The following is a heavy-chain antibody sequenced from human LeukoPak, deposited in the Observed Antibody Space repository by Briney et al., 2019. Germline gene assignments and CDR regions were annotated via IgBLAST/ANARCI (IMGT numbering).Heavy chain of an antibody. Sequence: SETLSLTCAVYGESFSGYYWSWIRQPPGKGLEWIGEINHSGSTNYNPSLKSRVTISVDTSKNQFSLKLSSVTAADTAVYYCARYSSSWSGWYFDLWGRGTLVTVSS. CDR1: GESFSGYY. D-gene: IGHD6-13*01. CDR3: ARYSSSWSGWYFDL. CDR2: INHSGST. J-gene: IGHJ2*01. V-gene: IGHV4-34*01.